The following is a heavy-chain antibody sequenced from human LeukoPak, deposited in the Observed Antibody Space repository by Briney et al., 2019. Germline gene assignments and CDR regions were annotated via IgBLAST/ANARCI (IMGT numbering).Heavy chain of an antibody. V-gene: IGHV3-30*02. CDR1: GFTFSSYG. Sequence: GGSLRLSCAASGFTFSSYGIYWVRQAPGKGLEWVAFIRHDGSNKYHADSVKGRFTISRDNSKNTLYLQMNSLKTEDTAVYYCARDDILTGYIYYYGMDVWGQGTTVTVSS. CDR3: ARDDILTGYIYYYGMDV. J-gene: IGHJ6*02. CDR2: IRHDGSNK. D-gene: IGHD3-9*01.